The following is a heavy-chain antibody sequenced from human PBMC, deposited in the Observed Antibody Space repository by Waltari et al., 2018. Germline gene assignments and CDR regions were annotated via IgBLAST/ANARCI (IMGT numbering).Heavy chain of an antibody. CDR2: INHSGST. J-gene: IGHJ6*03. CDR1: GGSSSGYY. Sequence: QVQLQQWGAGLLKPSETLSLTCAVYGGSSSGYYWSWIRQPPGKGLEWVGAINHSGSTNYNRCLKIRVTISVDTSKNQFTMMLSSVTAADTAVYYWASGYYYMDVWGKGTTVTVSS. V-gene: IGHV4-34*01. CDR3: ASGYYYMDV.